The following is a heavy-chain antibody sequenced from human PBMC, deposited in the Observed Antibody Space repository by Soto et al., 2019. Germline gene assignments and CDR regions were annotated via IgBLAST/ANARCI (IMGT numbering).Heavy chain of an antibody. CDR3: ARRFTVRGVIMISYYYYSMDV. CDR2: IYHSGST. J-gene: IGHJ6*02. Sequence: QVQLQESGPGLVKPSGTLSLTCAVSGGSISSSNWWSWVRQPPGKGLEWIGEIYHSGSTNYNPSLKSRVTISVDKSKNQFSLKLSSVTAADTAVYYCARRFTVRGVIMISYYYYSMDVWGQGTTVTVSS. CDR1: GGSISSSNW. V-gene: IGHV4-4*02. D-gene: IGHD3-10*01.